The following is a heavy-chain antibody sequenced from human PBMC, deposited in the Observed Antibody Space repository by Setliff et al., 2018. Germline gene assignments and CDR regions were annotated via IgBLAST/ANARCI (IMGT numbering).Heavy chain of an antibody. V-gene: IGHV3-48*03. CDR1: GFTFSSHT. CDR2: FSSSGSI. Sequence: QTGGSLRLSCAASGFTFSSHTMNWVRQGPGKGLEWVAYFSSSGSISYANSVKGRFTISRDNAKNSLYLQMNSLRVEDTAVYYCARDGGMGMVKGYYYGLDAWGPGTSVTSP. CDR3: ARDGGMGMVKGYYYGLDA. D-gene: IGHD5-18*01. J-gene: IGHJ6*02.